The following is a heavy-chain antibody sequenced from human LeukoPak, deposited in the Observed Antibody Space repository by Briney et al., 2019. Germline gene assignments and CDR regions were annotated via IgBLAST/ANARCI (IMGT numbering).Heavy chain of an antibody. J-gene: IGHJ6*04. CDR3: TRTGSLDV. V-gene: IGHV3-7*01. CDR2: IKQDRSEK. D-gene: IGHD1-26*01. Sequence: GGSLRLSCAASGFMFSSYWMSWVRQAPGKGLEWVANIKQDRSEKYYVDSVKGRFTISRDNAKNSLYLQMNSLRAEDTAVYYCTRTGSLDVWGKGTTVTVSS. CDR1: GFMFSSYW.